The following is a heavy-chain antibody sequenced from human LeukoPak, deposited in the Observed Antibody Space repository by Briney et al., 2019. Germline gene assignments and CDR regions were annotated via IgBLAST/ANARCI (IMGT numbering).Heavy chain of an antibody. J-gene: IGHJ4*02. CDR3: AREDVDTAILFDY. CDR2: IIPIFGTA. CDR1: GYTFTSYY. V-gene: IGHV1-69*13. Sequence: ASVKVSCKAFGYTFTSYYTHWVRQAPGQGLEWMGGIIPIFGTANYAQKFQGRVTITADESTSTAYMELSSLRSEDTAVYYCAREDVDTAILFDYWGQGTLVTVSS. D-gene: IGHD5-18*01.